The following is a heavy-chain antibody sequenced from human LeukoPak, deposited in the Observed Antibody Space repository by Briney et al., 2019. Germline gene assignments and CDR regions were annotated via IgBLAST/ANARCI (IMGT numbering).Heavy chain of an antibody. CDR2: INEDGSEK. V-gene: IGHV3-7*01. Sequence: GGSLRLSCAASGSTFSSHWMSWVRQAPGKGLEWVANINEDGSEKDNVDSVKGRFTISRDNAKNSLYLQMNSLRAEDTAVYYCARGGAVRPDYWGQGTLVTVSS. CDR1: GSTFSSHW. CDR3: ARGGAVRPDY. D-gene: IGHD6-6*01. J-gene: IGHJ4*02.